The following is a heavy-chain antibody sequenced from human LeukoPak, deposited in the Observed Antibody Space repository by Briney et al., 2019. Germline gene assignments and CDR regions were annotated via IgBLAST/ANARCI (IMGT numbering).Heavy chain of an antibody. D-gene: IGHD3-22*01. CDR2: XGSNK. J-gene: IGHJ6*02. Sequence: XGSNKYNGPSSKVRFTISRDKSKKTGYLKMNSLRAEDTAVYYCAREGWYYYDSSGYPRGRMDVWGQGTTVTVSS. CDR3: AREGWYYYDSSGYPRGRMDV. V-gene: IGHV3-33*01.